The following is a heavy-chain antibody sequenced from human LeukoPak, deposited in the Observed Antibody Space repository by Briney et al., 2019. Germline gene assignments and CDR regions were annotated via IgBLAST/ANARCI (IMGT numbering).Heavy chain of an antibody. J-gene: IGHJ4*02. CDR1: GFTFSSYA. D-gene: IGHD6-13*01. CDR3: ATHWAQQVVSDY. CDR2: ISYDGRNK. Sequence: GGSLRLSCAASGFTFSSYAMSWVRQAPGKGLEWVAVISYDGRNKYYADSVKGRFTISRDNSKNTLYLQMNSLRTEDTALYYCATHWAQQVVSDYWGQGTQVTVSS. V-gene: IGHV3-30*03.